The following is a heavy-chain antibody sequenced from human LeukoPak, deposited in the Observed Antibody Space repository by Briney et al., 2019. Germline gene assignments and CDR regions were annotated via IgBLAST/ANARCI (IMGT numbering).Heavy chain of an antibody. D-gene: IGHD3-22*01. V-gene: IGHV4-61*02. Sequence: SETLSLTCTVSGGSINSNTYFGNWIRQPAGKRLEWIERIYASGGTDYNPSLRSRLSMSINRSSNQISLTLRSVTAADTAVYYCARYVDPYDISPHSFDIWGQGTVVTVSS. CDR1: GGSINSNTYF. CDR3: ARYVDPYDISPHSFDI. J-gene: IGHJ3*02. CDR2: IYASGGT.